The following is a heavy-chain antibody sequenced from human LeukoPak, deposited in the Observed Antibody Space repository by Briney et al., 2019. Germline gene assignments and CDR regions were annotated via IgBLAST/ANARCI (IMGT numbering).Heavy chain of an antibody. CDR2: IVPILGIT. D-gene: IGHD1-26*01. CDR1: GGTFSTFG. Sequence: SVKVSCKASGGTFSTFGISWVRQAPGQGLEWMGRIVPILGITDYAQKFQGRDTITADKSTSTAYMELSRLRFEDTAFYYCARDRSIVGSNMGLDYWGQGTQVTVSS. CDR3: ARDRSIVGSNMGLDY. J-gene: IGHJ4*02. V-gene: IGHV1-69*04.